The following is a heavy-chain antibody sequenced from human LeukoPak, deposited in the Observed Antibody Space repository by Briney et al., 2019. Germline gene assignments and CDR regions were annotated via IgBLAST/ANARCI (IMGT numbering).Heavy chain of an antibody. CDR3: ARGTGYSSSWPPH. V-gene: IGHV3-7*01. D-gene: IGHD6-13*01. Sequence: GGSLRLSCAASGFTFSSYGMHWVRQAPGKGLEWVANIKQDGSEKYYVDSVKGRFTISRDNAKNSLYLQMNSLRAEDTAVYYCARGTGYSSSWPPHWGQGTLVTVSS. J-gene: IGHJ4*02. CDR2: IKQDGSEK. CDR1: GFTFSSYG.